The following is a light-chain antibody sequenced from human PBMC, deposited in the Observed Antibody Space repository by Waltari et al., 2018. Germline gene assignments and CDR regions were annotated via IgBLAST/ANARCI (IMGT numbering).Light chain of an antibody. V-gene: IGLV1-44*01. CDR1: SSNIASNT. J-gene: IGLJ1*01. Sequence: QSVLTQPPSASGTPGQRVTIPCSGSSSNIASNTVNWYQQLPGTAPKLLIYSNNQRPSGVPDRFSGSKSGTSASLAISGLQSEDEADYYCAAWDDSLMGVFGTGTKVTVL. CDR2: SNN. CDR3: AAWDDSLMGV.